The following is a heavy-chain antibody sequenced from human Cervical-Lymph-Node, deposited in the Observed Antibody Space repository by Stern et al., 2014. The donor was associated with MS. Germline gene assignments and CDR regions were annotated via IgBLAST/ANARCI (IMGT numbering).Heavy chain of an antibody. CDR1: GFTFSGAA. CDR2: IRTKANNYET. J-gene: IGHJ4*02. CDR3: TRSRDGSLGY. Sequence: EVQLLVSGGGFVQPGGSLKLSCAASGFTFSGAAMHWVRQASGKGLDVVGRIRTKANNYETLYPASVKGRFTISRDDSRNTTYLHMDSLNTEDTAVYYCTRSRDGSLGYWGQGTLVTVSS. V-gene: IGHV3-73*01.